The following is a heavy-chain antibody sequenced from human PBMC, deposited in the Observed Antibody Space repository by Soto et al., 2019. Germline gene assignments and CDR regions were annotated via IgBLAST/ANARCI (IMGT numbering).Heavy chain of an antibody. Sequence: QLQLHESGPGLVKPSETLSLTCTVSGGSVTSTNDYWGWFRQPPGGGLEWLGTVYYSVRTSYNPSLKSRVSISVNTSKNQFSLKLISVTAADTAIFYCARLDWGTYSSFDFWGPGTLVTVSS. J-gene: IGHJ4*01. D-gene: IGHD3-9*01. CDR1: GGSVTSTNDY. CDR2: VYYSVRT. CDR3: ARLDWGTYSSFDF. V-gene: IGHV4-39*01.